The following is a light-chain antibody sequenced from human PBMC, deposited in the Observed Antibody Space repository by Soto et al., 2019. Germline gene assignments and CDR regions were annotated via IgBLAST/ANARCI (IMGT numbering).Light chain of an antibody. V-gene: IGLV2-11*01. Sequence: QSALTQPRSVSGSPGQSVTISCTGTSSDVGGYNYVSWYQQHPGKAPKLMIYDVSKRPSGVPDRFSGSKSGNTAYLTISGLQAEDEADYYCCSYAGSYTSLRVFGGGTKLTVL. CDR1: SSDVGGYNY. J-gene: IGLJ3*02. CDR2: DVS. CDR3: CSYAGSYTSLRV.